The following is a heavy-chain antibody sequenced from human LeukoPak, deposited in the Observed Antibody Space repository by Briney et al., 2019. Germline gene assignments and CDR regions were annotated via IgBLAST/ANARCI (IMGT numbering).Heavy chain of an antibody. CDR3: AREVASAANDY. J-gene: IGHJ4*02. D-gene: IGHD2-21*01. CDR2: INPSGGST. Sequence: ASVKVSCKASGYTFTSYYMHWVRQAPGQGLEWMGIINPSGGSTSYAQKFQGRVTMARDMSTSTVYMELSSLRSEDTAVYYCAREVASAANDYWGQGTLVTVSS. CDR1: GYTFTSYY. V-gene: IGHV1-46*01.